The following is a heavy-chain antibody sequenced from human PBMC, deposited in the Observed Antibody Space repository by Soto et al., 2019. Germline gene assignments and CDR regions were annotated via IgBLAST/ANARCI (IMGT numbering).Heavy chain of an antibody. CDR1: GYTFTSYN. D-gene: IGHD2-8*01. CDR3: VRYGVAAAY. V-gene: IGHV1-8*01. J-gene: IGHJ4*02. Sequence: QVQLVQSGAAVKKPGASVKVSCKASGYTFTSYNINWVRQATGQGLEWLGWMNPNSGNTGYAQTFQDRITLTRDNSITTAYMELSSLRSGDTAVYFCVRYGVAAAYWGQGTLVTVSS. CDR2: MNPNSGNT.